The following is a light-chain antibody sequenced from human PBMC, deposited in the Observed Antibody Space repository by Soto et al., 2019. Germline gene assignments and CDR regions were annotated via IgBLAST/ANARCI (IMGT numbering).Light chain of an antibody. J-gene: IGKJ2*01. Sequence: DIQMTQSPSSVSASVGDRVTITCRASQGISNWLAWYQQKAGKAPKLLIYATSTLQSGVPSRFRGSGSGTEFTLTISSLRPDDVASYYCQQANSFPYTFGQGTKLEIK. CDR2: ATS. CDR1: QGISNW. V-gene: IGKV1-12*01. CDR3: QQANSFPYT.